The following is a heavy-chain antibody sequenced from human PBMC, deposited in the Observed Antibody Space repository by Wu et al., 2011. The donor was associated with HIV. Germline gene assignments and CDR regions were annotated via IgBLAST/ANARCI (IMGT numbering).Heavy chain of an antibody. J-gene: IGHJ6*03. CDR2: ISAYNGDT. CDR1: GYTFTSYG. V-gene: IGHV1-18*01. D-gene: IGHD5-18*01. CDR3: ARLPAAIFEQDTAMVTDYYYYMDV. Sequence: QVQLVQSGAEVKKPGASVKVSCKASGYTFTSYGISWVRQAPGQGLEWMGWISAYNGDTNYAQKLQGRVTMTTDTSTSTAYMELRSLRSDDTAVYYCARLPAAIFEQDTAMVTDYYYYMDVWGKGTTVTVSS.